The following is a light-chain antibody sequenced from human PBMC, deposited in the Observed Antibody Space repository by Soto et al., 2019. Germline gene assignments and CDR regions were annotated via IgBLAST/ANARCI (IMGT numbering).Light chain of an antibody. Sequence: DIQMTQSPSSLSASVGDRVTITYQASQDITNDLNWYQQKPGKAPKVLIYEASNLETGVPSRFSGSGSGTDFTFTISSLQPEDIATYFCQQYDNVPLTFGGGTKVEIK. CDR1: QDITND. CDR2: EAS. J-gene: IGKJ4*01. CDR3: QQYDNVPLT. V-gene: IGKV1-33*01.